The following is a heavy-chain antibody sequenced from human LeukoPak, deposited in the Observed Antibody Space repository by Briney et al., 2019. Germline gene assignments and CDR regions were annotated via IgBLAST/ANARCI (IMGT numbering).Heavy chain of an antibody. CDR2: IRYDGSNK. Sequence: PGGSLRLSCAASGFTFSSYGMHWVRQAPGKGLEWVAFIRYDGSNKYYADSVKGRFTISRDNSKNTLYLQMNSLRAEDTAVYYCAKDGDRFGELLLHYWGQGTLVTVSS. J-gene: IGHJ4*02. CDR3: AKDGDRFGELLLHY. D-gene: IGHD3-10*01. V-gene: IGHV3-30*02. CDR1: GFTFSSYG.